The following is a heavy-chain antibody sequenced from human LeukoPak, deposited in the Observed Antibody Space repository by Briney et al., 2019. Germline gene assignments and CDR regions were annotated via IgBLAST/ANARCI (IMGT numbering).Heavy chain of an antibody. J-gene: IGHJ4*02. Sequence: AGSLRLSCAASGFTFSTYEMNWVRQAPGKGLEWVSYISSSGTPIYYTDSVKGRFTISRDNAKNSLSLQMNSLRAEDTAVYYCARGGWNFFLNFWGQGTLATVSS. D-gene: IGHD1-7*01. V-gene: IGHV3-48*03. CDR3: ARGGWNFFLNF. CDR1: GFTFSTYE. CDR2: ISSSGTPI.